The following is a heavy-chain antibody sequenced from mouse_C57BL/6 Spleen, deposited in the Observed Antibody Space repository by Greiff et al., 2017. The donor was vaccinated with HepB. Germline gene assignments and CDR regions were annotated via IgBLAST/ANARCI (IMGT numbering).Heavy chain of an antibody. J-gene: IGHJ1*03. V-gene: IGHV2-6*03. CDR3: ARTQLGRDWYFDV. CDR1: GFSLTSYG. D-gene: IGHD4-1*02. Sequence: QVQLQQSGPGLVAPSQSLSITCTVSGFSLTSYGVHWVRQPPGKGLEWLVVIWSDGSTTYNSALKSRLSISKDNSKSQVFLKMNSLQTDDTAMYYCARTQLGRDWYFDVWGTGTTVTVSS. CDR2: IWSDGST.